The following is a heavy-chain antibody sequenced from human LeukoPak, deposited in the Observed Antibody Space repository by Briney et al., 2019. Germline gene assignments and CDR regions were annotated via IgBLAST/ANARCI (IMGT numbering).Heavy chain of an antibody. V-gene: IGHV3-30*03. CDR1: GFTFSSYA. J-gene: IGHJ5*02. CDR3: ARGADGVSSNSRGWFDP. Sequence: GGSLRLSCAASGFTFSSYAMSWVRQAPGKGLEWVAVISYDGSNKYYADSVKGRFTISRDNSKNTLYLQMNSLRAEDTAVYSCARGADGVSSNSRGWFDPWGQGTLVTVSS. CDR2: ISYDGSNK. D-gene: IGHD2-15*01.